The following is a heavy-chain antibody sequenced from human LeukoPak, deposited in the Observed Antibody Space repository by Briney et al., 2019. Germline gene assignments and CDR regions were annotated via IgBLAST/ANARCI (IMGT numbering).Heavy chain of an antibody. D-gene: IGHD2-15*01. CDR2: IIPIFGTA. J-gene: IGHJ6*03. CDR3: ARGITLGYCSGGSCYATRNKYYYYYMDV. Sequence: SVKVSCKASGGTFSSYAISWVRQAPGQGLEWMGRIIPIFGTANYAQKFQGRVTITTDESTSTAYMELSSPRSEDTAVYYCARGITLGYCSGGSCYATRNKYYYYYMDVWGKGTTVTVSS. V-gene: IGHV1-69*05. CDR1: GGTFSSYA.